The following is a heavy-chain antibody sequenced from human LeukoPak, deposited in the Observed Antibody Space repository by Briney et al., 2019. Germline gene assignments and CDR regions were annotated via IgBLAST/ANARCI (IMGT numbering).Heavy chain of an antibody. Sequence: GGSLRLSCVVSGFTFSSYWMSWVRQAPGKGLEWVANINEDGSEKYYVDSVKGRFTISRDNAKNSLYLQMNSLRAEDTAVYYCAKKGYYDGSGYYMYYFDHWGQGTLVTVSS. D-gene: IGHD3-22*01. V-gene: IGHV3-7*03. J-gene: IGHJ4*02. CDR2: INEDGSEK. CDR3: AKKGYYDGSGYYMYYFDH. CDR1: GFTFSSYW.